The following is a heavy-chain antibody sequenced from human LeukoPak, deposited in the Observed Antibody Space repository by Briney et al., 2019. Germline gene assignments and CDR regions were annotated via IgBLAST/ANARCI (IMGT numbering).Heavy chain of an antibody. Sequence: SETLSLTCTVSGGSISSYYWSWIRQPAGKGLEWIGRIYTSGSTNYNPSLKSRVTMSVDTSKNQFSLKLSSVTAADTVVYYCAREVYYGGNLYYFDYWGQGTRVTVSS. CDR1: GGSISSYY. V-gene: IGHV4-4*07. CDR3: AREVYYGGNLYYFDY. J-gene: IGHJ4*02. CDR2: IYTSGST. D-gene: IGHD4-23*01.